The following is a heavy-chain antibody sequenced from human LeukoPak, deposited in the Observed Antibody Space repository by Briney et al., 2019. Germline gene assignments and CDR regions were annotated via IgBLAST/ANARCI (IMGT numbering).Heavy chain of an antibody. V-gene: IGHV3-7*01. CDR3: ARYDGYDLRY. Sequence: GGSLRLSCAASGFIFTNYWMGWVRQAPGKGLEWVAKINEGGSEKHSVDSVKGRFTISRDNAKNSLYLEMNGLRAEDTAVYYCARYDGYDLRYWGQGTLVTVSS. CDR2: INEGGSEK. D-gene: IGHD3-3*01. J-gene: IGHJ4*02. CDR1: GFIFTNYW.